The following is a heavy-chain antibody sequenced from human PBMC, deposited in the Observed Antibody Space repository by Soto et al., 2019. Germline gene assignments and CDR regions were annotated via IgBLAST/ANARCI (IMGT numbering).Heavy chain of an antibody. V-gene: IGHV1-2*04. J-gene: IGHJ6*02. Sequence: QEQLVQSGAEVKKPGASVKVSCKGSGYTFTEYYIHWGRQAPGRGLEWMGWISPNSGRTKSAQKFQGWVTMTEDTSIATVYMELNGLKSDDTAIYFCARRLGAAGDYFYGLDVWGQGTAVIVSS. CDR2: ISPNSGRT. CDR3: ARRLGAAGDYFYGLDV. D-gene: IGHD6-25*01. CDR1: GYTFTEYY.